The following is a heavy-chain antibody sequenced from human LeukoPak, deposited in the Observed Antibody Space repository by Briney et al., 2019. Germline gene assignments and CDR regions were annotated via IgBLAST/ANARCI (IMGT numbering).Heavy chain of an antibody. J-gene: IGHJ4*02. CDR2: INHSGST. CDR1: GGSFSGYY. Sequence: SETLSLTCAVYGGSFSGYYWSWIRQPPGKGLEWIGEINHSGSTNYNPSLKSRVTISVDTSKNRFSLKLSSVTAADTAVYYCARTQTYSSGWDYFDYWGQGTLVTVSS. V-gene: IGHV4-34*01. CDR3: ARTQTYSSGWDYFDY. D-gene: IGHD6-19*01.